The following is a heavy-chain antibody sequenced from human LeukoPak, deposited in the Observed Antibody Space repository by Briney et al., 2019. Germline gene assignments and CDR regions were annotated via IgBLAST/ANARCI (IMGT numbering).Heavy chain of an antibody. Sequence: GGSLRLSCAASGFTFRSYTMNWARQAPGRGLEWVSYISSSSSSIYYADSVKGRFTISRDNAKNSVYLQMNSLRAEDTAVYYCARDGPMVRGVIPWWFDPWGQGTLVTVSS. CDR2: ISSSSSSI. CDR3: ARDGPMVRGVIPWWFDP. V-gene: IGHV3-48*01. CDR1: GFTFRSYT. J-gene: IGHJ5*02. D-gene: IGHD3-10*01.